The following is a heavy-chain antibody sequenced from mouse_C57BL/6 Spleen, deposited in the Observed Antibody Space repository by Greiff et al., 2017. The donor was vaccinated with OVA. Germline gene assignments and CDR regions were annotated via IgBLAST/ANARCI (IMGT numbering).Heavy chain of an antibody. V-gene: IGHV1-55*01. CDR2: IYPGSGST. CDR3: ARMVTYAMDY. D-gene: IGHD2-2*01. Sequence: VKLQQPGAELVKPGASVKMSCKASGYTFTSYWITWVKQRPGQGLEWIGDIYPGSGSTNYNEKFKSQATLTVDTSSSTAYMQLSSLTSEDSAVYYCARMVTYAMDYWGQGTSVTVSA. CDR1: GYTFTSYW. J-gene: IGHJ4*01.